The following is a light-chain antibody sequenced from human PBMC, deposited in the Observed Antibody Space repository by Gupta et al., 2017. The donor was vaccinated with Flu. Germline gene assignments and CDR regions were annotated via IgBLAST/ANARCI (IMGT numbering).Light chain of an antibody. V-gene: IGLV3-1*01. CDR2: KDT. CDR3: QAWDSTTGV. Sequence: SYELTQPPSVSVSPGQTASITCSGDNLGEKYASWYQQKPGQSPVLVIYKDTKRPSGIPERFSGSNSGNTATLTISGTQAMDEADYYCQAWDSTTGVVGTGTKVTVL. J-gene: IGLJ1*01. CDR1: NLGEKY.